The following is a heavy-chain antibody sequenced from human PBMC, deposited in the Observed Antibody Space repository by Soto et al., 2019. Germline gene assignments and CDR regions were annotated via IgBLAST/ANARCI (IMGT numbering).Heavy chain of an antibody. D-gene: IGHD1-1*01. Sequence: QVQLVQSGAEVKKPGSSVKVSCTSSGGTFSSHSINWVRQAPGQGLEWMGGIIPIFGPANFAKKFQGRVTITADESTTTAYMELSSLTSEDTAVYYCATGSFTSTGGRIGYHYNAMDVWGQGTTVTVS. CDR2: IIPIFGPA. CDR3: ATGSFTSTGGRIGYHYNAMDV. CDR1: GGTFSSHS. V-gene: IGHV1-69*01. J-gene: IGHJ6*02.